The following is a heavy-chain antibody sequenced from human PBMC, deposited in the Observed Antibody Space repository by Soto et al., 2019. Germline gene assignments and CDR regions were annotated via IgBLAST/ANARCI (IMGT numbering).Heavy chain of an antibody. CDR1: GGTFSSYA. V-gene: IGHV1-69*12. D-gene: IGHD3-3*01. CDR3: ASGDYDFWSGPGGGMDV. CDR2: IIPIFGTA. J-gene: IGHJ6*02. Sequence: QVQLVQSGAKVKKPGSSVKVSCKASGGTFSSYAISWVRQAPGQGLEWMGGIIPIFGTANYAQKFQGRVTITADESTSTAYMELSSLRSEDTAVYYCASGDYDFWSGPGGGMDVWGQGTTVTVSS.